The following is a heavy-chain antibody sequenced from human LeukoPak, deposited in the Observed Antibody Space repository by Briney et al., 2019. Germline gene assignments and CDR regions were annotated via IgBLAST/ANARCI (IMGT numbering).Heavy chain of an antibody. CDR2: ISSSSSTI. D-gene: IGHD5-12*01. CDR3: ARAPPSLDIVATYYFDY. Sequence: GGPLRLSCAASGFTFSSYSMNWVRQAPGKGLEWVSYISSSSSTIYYADSVKGRFTISRDNAKNSLYLQMNSLRAEDTAVYYCARAPPSLDIVATYYFDYWGQGTLVTVSS. V-gene: IGHV3-48*04. CDR1: GFTFSSYS. J-gene: IGHJ4*02.